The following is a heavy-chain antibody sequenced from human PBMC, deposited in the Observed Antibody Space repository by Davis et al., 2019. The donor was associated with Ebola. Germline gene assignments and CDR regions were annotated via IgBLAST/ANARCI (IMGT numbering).Heavy chain of an antibody. CDR2: IIPIFGRS. J-gene: IGHJ4*02. Sequence: AASVKVSCKASGGTFSTFVISWVRQAPGQGLEWMGGIIPIFGRSSYAQNFQGRVTITADESTTTAYMELSRLRSDGTAVYYCATQKSGEPIFHYWGQGTLVTVSS. V-gene: IGHV1-69*13. D-gene: IGHD7-27*01. CDR3: ATQKSGEPIFHY. CDR1: GGTFSTFV.